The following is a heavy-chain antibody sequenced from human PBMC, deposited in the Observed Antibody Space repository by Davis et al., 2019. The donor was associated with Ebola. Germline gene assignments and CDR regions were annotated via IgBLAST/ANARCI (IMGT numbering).Heavy chain of an antibody. CDR1: GGTFSSYA. D-gene: IGHD2-15*01. CDR3: ASPRADCSGGSCYSWSWFDP. V-gene: IGHV1-69*06. J-gene: IGHJ5*02. CDR2: IIPIFGTA. Sequence: SVKVSCKASGGTFSSYAISWVRQAPGQGLEWMGGIIPIFGTANYAQKFQGRVTITADKSTSTAYMELSSLGSEDTAGYYCASPRADCSGGSCYSWSWFDPWGQGTLVTVSS.